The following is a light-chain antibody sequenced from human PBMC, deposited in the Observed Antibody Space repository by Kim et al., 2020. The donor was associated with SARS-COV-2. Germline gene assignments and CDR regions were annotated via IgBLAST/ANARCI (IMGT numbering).Light chain of an antibody. Sequence: SYELTQPSSVSVSPGQTTRITCSGDVLAKKYARWFQQKPGQAPVLVIYKDSERPSGIPERFSGSSSGTTVTLTISGAQVEDEADYYCYSAADNSQVVFGGGTQLTVL. CDR2: KDS. J-gene: IGLJ2*01. CDR3: YSAADNSQVV. CDR1: VLAKKY. V-gene: IGLV3-27*01.